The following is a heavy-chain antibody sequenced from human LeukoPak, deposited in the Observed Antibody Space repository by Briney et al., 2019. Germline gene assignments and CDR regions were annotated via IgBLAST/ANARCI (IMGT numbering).Heavy chain of an antibody. CDR3: ARDDTGYSSSWYLGY. J-gene: IGHJ4*02. Sequence: GSLRLSCAASGFTFSSYWMSWVRQAPGKGLEWVANIKQDGSEKYYVDSVKGRFTISRDNAKNSLYLQMNSLRAEDTAVYYCARDDTGYSSSWYLGYWGQGTLVTVSS. D-gene: IGHD6-13*01. CDR1: GFTFSSYW. CDR2: IKQDGSEK. V-gene: IGHV3-7*01.